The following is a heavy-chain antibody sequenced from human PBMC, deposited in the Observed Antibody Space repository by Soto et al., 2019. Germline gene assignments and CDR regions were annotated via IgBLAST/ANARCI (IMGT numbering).Heavy chain of an antibody. Sequence: QVQLVQSGAEVKKPGSSVKVSCKASGGTFSSYAISWVRQAPGQGLEWMGGIIPIFGTANYAQKFQGRVTITADESTSTAYMELSSLRSEDTAVYYCVRGHKTDNYDFWSGSCDYWGQGTLVTVSS. CDR2: IIPIFGTA. CDR3: VRGHKTDNYDFWSGSCDY. CDR1: GGTFSSYA. D-gene: IGHD3-3*01. J-gene: IGHJ4*02. V-gene: IGHV1-69*01.